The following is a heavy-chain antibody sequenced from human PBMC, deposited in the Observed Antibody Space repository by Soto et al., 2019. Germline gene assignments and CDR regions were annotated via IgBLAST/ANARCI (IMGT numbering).Heavy chain of an antibody. CDR3: SRDFDGAWLGY. CDR2: IIPILGIA. V-gene: IGHV1-69*08. D-gene: IGHD6-19*01. Sequence: QVQLVQSGAEVKKPGSSVKVSCKASGGTFSSYTISWVRQAPGQGLEWMGRIIPILGIANYAQKFQGRVTITADKSTSTAYMELSSLRSEDTAVYYCSRDFDGAWLGYWGQGTLVTVSS. J-gene: IGHJ4*02. CDR1: GGTFSSYT.